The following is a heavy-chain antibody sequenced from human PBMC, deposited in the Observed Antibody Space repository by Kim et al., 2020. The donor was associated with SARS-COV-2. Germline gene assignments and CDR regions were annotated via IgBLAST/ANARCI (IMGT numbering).Heavy chain of an antibody. J-gene: IGHJ4*02. CDR1: GFTFSSHP. Sequence: GGSLRLSCAASGFTFSSHPMHWVRQAPGKGLEVMAIISYDGNYEYYADSVKGRFTISRDNSKNTVSLQMNSLRIEDTAMYYCARETAASDGSWVDFWGQGTLVTVSS. V-gene: IGHV3-30*04. D-gene: IGHD6-13*01. CDR3: ARETAASDGSWVDF. CDR2: ISYDGNYE.